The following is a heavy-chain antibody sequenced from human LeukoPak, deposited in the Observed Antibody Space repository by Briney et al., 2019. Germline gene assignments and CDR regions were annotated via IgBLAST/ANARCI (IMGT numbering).Heavy chain of an antibody. Sequence: GGSLRLSCVASGFTLRSHWMHWVRQAPGKGLMWVSRINSDGSSTDYADSVKGRFSISRDNAKNTLFLQMSSLRGEYTAVYYCVRNSEEYVRGSYRYADAFDIWGQGTMVTVTS. CDR1: GFTLRSHW. CDR2: INSDGSST. D-gene: IGHD3-16*02. V-gene: IGHV3-74*01. CDR3: VRNSEEYVRGSYRYADAFDI. J-gene: IGHJ3*02.